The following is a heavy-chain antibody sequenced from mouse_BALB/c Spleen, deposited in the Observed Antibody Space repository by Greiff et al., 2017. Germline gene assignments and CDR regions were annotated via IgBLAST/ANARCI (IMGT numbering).Heavy chain of an antibody. Sequence: VQLQESGAELARPGASVKLSCKASGYTFTSYWMQWVKQRPGQGLEWIGAIYPGDGDTRYTQKFKGKATLTADKSSSTAYMQLSSLASEDSAVYYCARDPPGYWGQGTTLTVSS. CDR2: IYPGDGDT. J-gene: IGHJ2*01. CDR3: ARDPPGY. V-gene: IGHV1-87*01. CDR1: GYTFTSYW.